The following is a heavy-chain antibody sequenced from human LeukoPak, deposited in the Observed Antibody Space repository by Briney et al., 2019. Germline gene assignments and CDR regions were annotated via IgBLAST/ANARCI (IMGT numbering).Heavy chain of an antibody. CDR1: GYTFIGYY. CDR2: INPNSGGT. Sequence: GSVKVSCKASGYTFIGYYMHWVRQAPGQGLEWMGWINPNSGGTNYAQKFQGRVTMTRDTSISTAYMELSKLKSDDTAVYYCARGAADYYDSSGYCFNTAGFDPWGQGTLVTVS. CDR3: ARGAADYYDSSGYCFNTAGFDP. J-gene: IGHJ5*02. D-gene: IGHD3-22*01. V-gene: IGHV1-2*02.